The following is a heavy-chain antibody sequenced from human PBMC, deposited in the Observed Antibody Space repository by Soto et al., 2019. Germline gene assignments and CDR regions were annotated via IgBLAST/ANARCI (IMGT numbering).Heavy chain of an antibody. V-gene: IGHV1-2*04. D-gene: IGHD3-22*01. Sequence: ASVKVSCKASGYTFTGYYMHWVRQAPGQGLEWMGWINPNSGGTNYAQKFQGWVTMTRDTSIGTAYMELSRLRSDDTAVYYCARGPYDSSGSQCAFDIWGQGTMVTVSS. J-gene: IGHJ3*02. CDR3: ARGPYDSSGSQCAFDI. CDR2: INPNSGGT. CDR1: GYTFTGYY.